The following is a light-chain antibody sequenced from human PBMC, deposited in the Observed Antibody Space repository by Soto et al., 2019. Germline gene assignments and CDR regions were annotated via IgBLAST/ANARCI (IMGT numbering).Light chain of an antibody. Sequence: EIVLTQSPGTLSLSPGERATLSCRASQSVSSSYLAWYQQKPGQAPRLLIYGASSRATGIPDRFSGSGSGTDFTLTISRLEPEDFAVYSSHQYGSSPLLTFGPGTKV. J-gene: IGKJ1*01. CDR2: GAS. CDR1: QSVSSSY. V-gene: IGKV3-20*01. CDR3: HQYGSSPLLT.